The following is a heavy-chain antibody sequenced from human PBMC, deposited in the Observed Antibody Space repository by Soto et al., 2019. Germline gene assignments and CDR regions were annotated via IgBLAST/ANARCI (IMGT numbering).Heavy chain of an antibody. V-gene: IGHV1-3*01. J-gene: IGHJ4*02. CDR2: INAGNGNT. CDR3: ARNAPIIASADDPYYLDF. D-gene: IGHD6-13*01. Sequence: GASVKVSCKASGYTFTSYAMHWVRQAPGQRLEWMGWINAGNGNTKYSQKFQGRVTITRDRSASTSYMELSSLRFDDRAVYYCARNAPIIASADDPYYLDFWGQGTLVTVSS. CDR1: GYTFTSYA.